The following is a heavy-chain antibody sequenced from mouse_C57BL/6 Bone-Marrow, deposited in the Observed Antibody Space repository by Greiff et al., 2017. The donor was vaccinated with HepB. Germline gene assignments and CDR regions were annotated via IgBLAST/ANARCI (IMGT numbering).Heavy chain of an antibody. D-gene: IGHD1-1*01. CDR3: ARNYGSSSSWYFDV. CDR2: INPNYGTT. J-gene: IGHJ1*03. V-gene: IGHV1-39*01. Sequence: VQLQQSGPELVKPGASVKISCKASGYSFTDYNMNWVKQSNGKSLEWIGVINPNYGTTSYNQKFKGKATLTVDQSSSTAYMQLNSLTSEDSAVHYCARNYGSSSSWYFDVWGTGTTVTVSS. CDR1: GYSFTDYN.